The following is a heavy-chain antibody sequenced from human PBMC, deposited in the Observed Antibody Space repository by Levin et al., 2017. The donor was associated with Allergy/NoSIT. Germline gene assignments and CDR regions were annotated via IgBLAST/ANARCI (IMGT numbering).Heavy chain of an antibody. CDR2: VYSDGTIT. D-gene: IGHD2-2*01. Sequence: GGSLRLSCAASGFTFSNYYMHWVRQAPGKGLEWVSRVYSDGTITYYADSVKGRFTISRDNARNTLYLQMNSLRAEDTAVYYCARGGCSSTSCLDNWGQGILVTVSS. CDR3: ARGGCSSTSCLDN. J-gene: IGHJ4*02. CDR1: GFTFSNYY. V-gene: IGHV3-74*01.